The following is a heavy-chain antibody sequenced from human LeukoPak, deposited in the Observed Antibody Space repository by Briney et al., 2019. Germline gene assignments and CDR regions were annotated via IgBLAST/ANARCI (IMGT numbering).Heavy chain of an antibody. D-gene: IGHD3-22*01. CDR3: ARDGTWGRYYYDSTGYDYYFDY. Sequence: ASVKVSCKASGYTFTSYGISWVRQAPGQGLEWMGWISPYNGNTNYAQKLQGRVTMTTDTSTSTAYMELRSLGSDDTAVYYCARDGTWGRYYYDSTGYDYYFDYWGQGTLVTVSS. CDR2: ISPYNGNT. J-gene: IGHJ4*02. CDR1: GYTFTSYG. V-gene: IGHV1-18*01.